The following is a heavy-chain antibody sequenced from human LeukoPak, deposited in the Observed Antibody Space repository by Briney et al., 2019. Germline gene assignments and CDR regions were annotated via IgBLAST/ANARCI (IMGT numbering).Heavy chain of an antibody. Sequence: GGSLRLSCEASGFTFSDYSMNWVRQAPGGPLEWLSYITSTSDTIYYADSVKGRFTSSRDNAKNSVYLQMNSLRAEDTAVYYCARSSGYPFFDYWGQGTPVTVSS. J-gene: IGHJ4*02. V-gene: IGHV3-48*01. CDR1: GFTFSDYS. D-gene: IGHD3-22*01. CDR3: ARSSGYPFFDY. CDR2: ITSTSDTI.